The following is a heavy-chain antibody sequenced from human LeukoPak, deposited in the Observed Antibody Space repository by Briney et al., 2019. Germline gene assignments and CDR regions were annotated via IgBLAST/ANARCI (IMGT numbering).Heavy chain of an antibody. CDR2: ISGSGGST. D-gene: IGHD3-22*01. Sequence: GGSLRLSCAASGFTFTSFGMSWVRQAPGKGLEWVSTISGSGGSTYYADSVKGRFTISRDNAKNSLYLQMNSLRAEDTAVYYCASLNYYDSSDYPDDFDIWGQGTMVTVSS. CDR1: GFTFTSFG. V-gene: IGHV3-23*01. J-gene: IGHJ3*02. CDR3: ASLNYYDSSDYPDDFDI.